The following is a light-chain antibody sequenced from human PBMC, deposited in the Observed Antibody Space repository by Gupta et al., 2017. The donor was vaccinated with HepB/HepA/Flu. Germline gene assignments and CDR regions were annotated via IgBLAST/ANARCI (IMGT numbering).Light chain of an antibody. J-gene: IGLJ3*02. CDR2: NKN. CDR3: VLNRGSGVWV. Sequence: VVTQEPSFSVSPGGTVTLTCGLTSGSVSTAFSPSWYQQTPGQPPRTLIYNKNRRSAGVPVRFSGSICGHTAALTITGAKEDEESDYYGVLNRGSGVWVFGGGTKLTVL. V-gene: IGLV8-61*01. CDR1: SGSVSTAFS.